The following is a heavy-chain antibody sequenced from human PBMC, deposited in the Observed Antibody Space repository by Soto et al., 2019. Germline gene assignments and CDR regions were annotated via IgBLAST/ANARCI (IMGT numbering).Heavy chain of an antibody. V-gene: IGHV3-53*04. J-gene: IGHJ4*02. CDR3: ARTPRDYYDFWSGYYHFDD. Sequence: GGSLRLSCAASGFTVSSNYMSWVRQAPGKGLEWVSVIYSGGSTYYADSVKGRFTISRHNSKNTLYLQMNSLRAEDTAVYYCARTPRDYYDFWSGYYHFDDWGQGTLVTVSS. CDR2: IYSGGST. CDR1: GFTVSSNY. D-gene: IGHD3-3*01.